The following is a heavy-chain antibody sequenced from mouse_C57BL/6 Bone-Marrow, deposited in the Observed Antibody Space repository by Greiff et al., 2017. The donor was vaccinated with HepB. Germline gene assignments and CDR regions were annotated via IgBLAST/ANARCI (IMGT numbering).Heavy chain of an antibody. J-gene: IGHJ2*01. CDR2: ISYDGSN. CDR1: GYSITSGYY. CDR3: ARGSNYDY. Sequence: EVKLMESGPGLVKPSQSLSLTCSVTGYSITSGYYWNWIRQFPGNKLEWMCYISYDGSNNYNPSLKNRISITRDTSKNQFFLKLNSVTTEDTATYYCARGSNYDYWGQGTTLTVSS. V-gene: IGHV3-6*01. D-gene: IGHD2-5*01.